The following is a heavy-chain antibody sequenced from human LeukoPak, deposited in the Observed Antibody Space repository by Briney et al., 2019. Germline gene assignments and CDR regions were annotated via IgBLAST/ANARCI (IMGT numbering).Heavy chain of an antibody. CDR1: GGSIISYY. CDR2: IYTSGST. CDR3: AGGYSSFNYFDY. J-gene: IGHJ4*02. D-gene: IGHD1-26*01. Sequence: SEPLSLTCTVSGGSIISYYWSWIRQPAGKGLEWIGRIYTSGSTNYNPSLKSRVTMSVDTSKNQFSLKLSSVTAADTAVYYCAGGYSSFNYFDYWGQGTLVTVSS. V-gene: IGHV4-4*07.